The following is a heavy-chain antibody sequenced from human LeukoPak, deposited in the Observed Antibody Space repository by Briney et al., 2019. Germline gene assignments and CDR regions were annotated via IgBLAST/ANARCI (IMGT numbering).Heavy chain of an antibody. CDR2: INPSGGST. CDR1: GYTFTSYY. D-gene: IGHD5-12*01. J-gene: IGHJ4*02. CDR3: ARDDSGYDLWD. V-gene: IGHV1-46*01. Sequence: ASVTVSCKASGYTFTSYYMHWVRQAPGQGLEWMGIINPSGGSTSYAQKFQGRVTMTRDMSTSTVYMELSSLRSEDTAVYYCARDDSGYDLWDWGQGTLVTVSS.